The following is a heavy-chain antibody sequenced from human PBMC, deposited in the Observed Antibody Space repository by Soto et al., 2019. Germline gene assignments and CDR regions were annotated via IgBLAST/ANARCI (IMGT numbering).Heavy chain of an antibody. CDR2: IYHSGST. CDR3: AREGGDAVIAAAGPFDY. Sequence: QVQLQESGPGLVKPSGTLSLTCAVSGGSISSSNWWSWVRQPPGKGLEWIGEIYHSGSTNYNPSLKRRFTISVDKSKNQFSLKLSSVTAADTAVYYCAREGGDAVIAAAGPFDYWGQGTLVTVSS. V-gene: IGHV4-4*02. CDR1: GGSISSSNW. D-gene: IGHD6-13*01. J-gene: IGHJ4*02.